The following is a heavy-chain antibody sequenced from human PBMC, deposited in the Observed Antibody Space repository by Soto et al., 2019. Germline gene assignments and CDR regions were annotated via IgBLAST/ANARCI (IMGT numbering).Heavy chain of an antibody. CDR1: GFTFSDYW. CDR3: ARDGGFYFEY. D-gene: IGHD3-10*01. CDR2: IKQDGSEK. J-gene: IGHJ4*02. V-gene: IGHV3-7*01. Sequence: EVHLVESGGGLVQPGGSLRLSCAASGFTFSDYWMSWVRQAPGKGLEWVANIKQDGSEKYFVDSVKGRFTTSRDNAKNSLYLQMNSLRAEDTAVYYCARDGGFYFEYWGQGTLVTVSS.